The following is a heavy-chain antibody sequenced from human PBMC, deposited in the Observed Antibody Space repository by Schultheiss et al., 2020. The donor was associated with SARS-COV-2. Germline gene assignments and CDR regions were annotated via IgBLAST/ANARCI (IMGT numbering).Heavy chain of an antibody. CDR2: IYYSGST. D-gene: IGHD2-2*01. J-gene: IGHJ6*02. CDR1: GGSISSGGYY. V-gene: IGHV4-39*07. Sequence: SETLSLTCTVSGGSISSGGYYWSWIRQPPGKGLEWIGSIYYSGSTNYNPSLKSRVTISVDTSKNQFSLKLSSVTAADTAVYYCARDRGYQLYYYYGMDVWGQGTTVTVSS. CDR3: ARDRGYQLYYYYGMDV.